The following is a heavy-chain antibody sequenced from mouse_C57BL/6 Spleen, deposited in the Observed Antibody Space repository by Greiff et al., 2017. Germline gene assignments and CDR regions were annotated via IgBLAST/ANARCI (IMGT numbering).Heavy chain of an antibody. V-gene: IGHV7-3*01. J-gene: IGHJ1*03. D-gene: IGHD1-1*01. CDR3: ARSHYYGSSYGGYFDV. CDR1: GFTFTDYY. CDR2: IRNKANGYTT. Sequence: DVKLVESGGGLVQPGGSLNLSCAASGFTFTDYYMSWVRQPPGKALEWLGFIRNKANGYTTEYSASVKGRFTISRDNSQSILYLQMNALRAEDSATYYCARSHYYGSSYGGYFDVWGTGTTVTVSS.